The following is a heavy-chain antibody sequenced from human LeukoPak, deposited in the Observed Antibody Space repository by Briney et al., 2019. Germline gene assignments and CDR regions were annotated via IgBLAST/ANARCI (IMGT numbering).Heavy chain of an antibody. D-gene: IGHD4-17*01. Sequence: GRSLRLSCAASGFTFSSYGMHWVRQAPGKGLEWVAVISYDGSNKYYADSGKGRFTISRDNSKNTLYLQMNSLRAEETAVYYCAKGATVFEYWGQGTLVTVSS. CDR2: ISYDGSNK. CDR3: AKGATVFEY. V-gene: IGHV3-30*18. J-gene: IGHJ4*02. CDR1: GFTFSSYG.